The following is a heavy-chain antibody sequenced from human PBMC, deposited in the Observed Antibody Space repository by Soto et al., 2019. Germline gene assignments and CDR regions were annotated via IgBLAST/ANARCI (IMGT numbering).Heavy chain of an antibody. Sequence: SETLSLTCAVYGGSFSGYYWSWIRQPPGKGLEWIGEINHSGSTNYNPSLKSRVTISVDTSKNQFSLKLSSVTAADTAVYYCARGRLGGSWGSYRKGPDYWGQGTLVTVSS. V-gene: IGHV4-34*01. J-gene: IGHJ4*02. CDR2: INHSGST. CDR1: GGSFSGYY. CDR3: ARGRLGGSWGSYRKGPDY. D-gene: IGHD3-16*02.